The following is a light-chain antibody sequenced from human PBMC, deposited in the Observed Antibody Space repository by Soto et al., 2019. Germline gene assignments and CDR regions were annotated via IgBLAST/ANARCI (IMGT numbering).Light chain of an antibody. CDR3: QQYRSSPPWT. Sequence: EIVLAQSPGTLSLSPGARATLSCRASQSVSSTYLAWYQQRPGQAPRVLIYGASSRATGIPDRFSGSGSGTDFTLTISRLEPEDFAVYYCQQYRSSPPWTFGQGTKVEIK. CDR1: QSVSSTY. V-gene: IGKV3-20*01. CDR2: GAS. J-gene: IGKJ1*01.